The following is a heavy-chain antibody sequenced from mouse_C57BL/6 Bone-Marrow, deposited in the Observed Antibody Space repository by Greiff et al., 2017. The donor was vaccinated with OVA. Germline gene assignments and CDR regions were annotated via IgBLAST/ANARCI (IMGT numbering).Heavy chain of an antibody. Sequence: QVQLQQPGAELVKPGASVKLSCKASGYTFTSYWMHWVKQRPGQGLEWIGMIHPNSGSTNYNEKFKIKATLTVDKSSSTAYMQLSSLKSADSAVYYYAYYSNSGWFAYWGQGTLVTVSA. CDR1: GYTFTSYW. CDR3: AYYSNSGWFAY. J-gene: IGHJ3*01. CDR2: IHPNSGST. D-gene: IGHD2-5*01. V-gene: IGHV1-64*01.